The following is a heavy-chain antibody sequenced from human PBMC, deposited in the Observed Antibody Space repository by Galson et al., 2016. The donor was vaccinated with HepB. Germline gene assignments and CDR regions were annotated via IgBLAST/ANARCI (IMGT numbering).Heavy chain of an antibody. V-gene: IGHV4-39*01. CDR3: ARQDRAGLVNF. CDR2: IYYSGTT. CDR1: GGSISSSSYF. D-gene: IGHD2/OR15-2a*01. J-gene: IGHJ6*02. Sequence: SETLSLTCTVSGGSISSSSYFWAWIRQPPGKGLEWIGSIYYSGTTHYNPSLQSRVSISVDTSKNQFSLRLTSVSAADTATYLCARQDRAGLVNFWGQGTTVTVSS.